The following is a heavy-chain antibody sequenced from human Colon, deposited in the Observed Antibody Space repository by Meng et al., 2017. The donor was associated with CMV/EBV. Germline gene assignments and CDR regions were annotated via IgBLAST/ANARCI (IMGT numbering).Heavy chain of an antibody. V-gene: IGHV3-23*01. Sequence: GESLKIPCAAPGFTFSSYAMNWVRQAPRKGLEWVSAIRGSGGSTYYADPVKGRFTISRDNSKNTLYLHRNCLTAEDTAVYYCAKDRGIVVVPVGLNWFDPWGQGTLVTVSS. CDR2: IRGSGGST. CDR1: GFTFSSYA. D-gene: IGHD2-2*01. J-gene: IGHJ5*01. CDR3: AKDRGIVVVPVGLNWFDP.